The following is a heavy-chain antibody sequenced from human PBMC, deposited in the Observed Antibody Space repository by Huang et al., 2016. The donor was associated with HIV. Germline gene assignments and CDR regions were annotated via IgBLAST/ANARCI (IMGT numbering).Heavy chain of an antibody. V-gene: IGHV4-39*01. CDR2: VFYGGNT. Sequence: QLQLQESGPGLVRPSETLSLTCSVSGGSVNSGYYYWGWIRQPPGKGLEWIASVFYGGNTVYNPSRKSGVSRAVDTSKKRFSLNLSSVTAADTAVYFCARLPFDYVWGTQRQTALDELDVWGQGTMVTVSS. CDR1: GGSVNSGYYY. J-gene: IGHJ3*01. CDR3: ARLPFDYVWGTQRQTALDELDV. D-gene: IGHD3-16*01.